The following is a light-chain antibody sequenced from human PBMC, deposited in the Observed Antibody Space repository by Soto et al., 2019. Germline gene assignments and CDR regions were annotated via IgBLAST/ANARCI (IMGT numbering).Light chain of an antibody. CDR1: SSDVGGYNY. CDR2: EVS. V-gene: IGLV2-14*01. J-gene: IGLJ2*01. CDR3: SSYTSSRTLV. Sequence: QSVLTQPASVSGSPGQSITISCTGSSSDVGGYNYVSWYQQHPGKAPKLMIYEVSNRPSGVSTRFSGSKSGNTASLTISGPEAEDESDYYCSSYTSSRTLVFGGGTKLTVL.